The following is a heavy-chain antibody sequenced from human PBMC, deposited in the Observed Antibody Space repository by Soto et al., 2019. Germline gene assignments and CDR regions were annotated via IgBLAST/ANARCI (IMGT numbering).Heavy chain of an antibody. J-gene: IGHJ5*02. V-gene: IGHV3-9*01. Sequence: DVQLVESGGGLVQPGRSLRLSCAASGFTFDDYAMHWVRQAPGKGLEWVSGISWNSGSVGYADSVKGRFTISRDNAKNSLCLQMNSLRAEDTALYYCAKGHSEYPRTSFDGDLGGQGTVITVSS. D-gene: IGHD3-16*01. CDR2: ISWNSGSV. CDR3: AKGHSEYPRTSFDGDL. CDR1: GFTFDDYA.